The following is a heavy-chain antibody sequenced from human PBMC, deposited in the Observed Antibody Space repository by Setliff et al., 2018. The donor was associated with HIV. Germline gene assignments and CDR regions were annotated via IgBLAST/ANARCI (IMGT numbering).Heavy chain of an antibody. CDR2: MYYSGST. Sequence: SLTCTVSGGSISSHYWSWIRQPPGKGLEWIGNMYYSGSTNYNPSLKSRVTISVDRSQNHFSLKLSSVTAADTAVYYCAREVDYYDSSRYLLLYYFDSWGQGTLVTVSS. J-gene: IGHJ4*02. CDR3: AREVDYYDSSRYLLLYYFDS. CDR1: GGSISSHY. V-gene: IGHV4-59*11. D-gene: IGHD3-22*01.